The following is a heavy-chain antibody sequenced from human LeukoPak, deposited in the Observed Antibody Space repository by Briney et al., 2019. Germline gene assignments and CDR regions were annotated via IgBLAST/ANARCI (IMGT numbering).Heavy chain of an antibody. CDR2: ISGSGGST. CDR1: GFTFSSYA. Sequence: GGSLRLSCAASGFTFSSYAMSWVRQAPGKGLEWVSAISGSGGSTYYADSVEGRFTISRDNSKNTLYLQMNSLRAEDTAVYYCAKDIITMVRGPYDYWGQGTLVTVSS. J-gene: IGHJ4*02. D-gene: IGHD3-10*01. CDR3: AKDIITMVRGPYDY. V-gene: IGHV3-23*01.